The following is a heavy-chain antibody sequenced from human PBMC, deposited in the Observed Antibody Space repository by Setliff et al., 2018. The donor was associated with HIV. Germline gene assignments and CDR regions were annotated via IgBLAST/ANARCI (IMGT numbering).Heavy chain of an antibody. CDR1: GGAFSGYY. CDR2: VNHKGVA. Sequence: SETLSLTCAVYGGAFSGYYWTWIRQSPGRGLEWIGEVNHKGVANYSPSLMRRATISADTPKNQFSLRLSSVTAADTALYFCTRAQIAAPRPFDYWGQGTLVTVSS. J-gene: IGHJ4*02. CDR3: TRAQIAAPRPFDY. D-gene: IGHD2-21*01. V-gene: IGHV4-34*01.